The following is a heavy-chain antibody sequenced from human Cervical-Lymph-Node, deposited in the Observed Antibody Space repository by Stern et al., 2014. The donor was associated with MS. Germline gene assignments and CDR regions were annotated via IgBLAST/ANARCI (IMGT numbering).Heavy chain of an antibody. D-gene: IGHD3-22*01. CDR3: AKERIDSSGSEYFQH. CDR1: GFTFSSYG. CDR2: ISYDGSNK. J-gene: IGHJ1*01. Sequence: MQLVESGGGVVQPGRSLRLYCAASGFTFSSYGTHWVRQAPGKGLEWVAVISYDGSNKYYADSVKGRFTISRDNSKNTLYLQMNSLRAEDTAVYYCAKERIDSSGSEYFQHWGQGTLVTVSS. V-gene: IGHV3-30*18.